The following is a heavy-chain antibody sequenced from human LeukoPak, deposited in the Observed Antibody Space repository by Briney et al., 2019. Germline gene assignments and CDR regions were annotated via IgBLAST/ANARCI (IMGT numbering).Heavy chain of an antibody. CDR3: AKDDQKRFDYSNSLEH. Sequence: GTSLRLSWEASGFTFSNFGMHWVRQAPGKGLEWVAVWSDATNEYYADSVKGRFTISRDNFKRTVSLEMNSLRAEDTAVYYCAKDDQKRFDYSNSLEHWGQGSLVIVSS. V-gene: IGHV3-33*06. CDR2: WSDATNE. CDR1: GFTFSNFG. D-gene: IGHD4-11*01. J-gene: IGHJ5*02.